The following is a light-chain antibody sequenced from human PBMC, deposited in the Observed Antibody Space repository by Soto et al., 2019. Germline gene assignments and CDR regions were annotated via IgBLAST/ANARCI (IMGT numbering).Light chain of an antibody. Sequence: EIVLTQSPGTLSLSPGERATLSCRASQSVSSFLAWYQQKPGQAPRHLIYDASNRATGIPTRFSGSGSGTDFTLTISSLEPEDFAVYYCQPRSNWPSFGPGTKVDI. CDR2: DAS. CDR1: QSVSSF. CDR3: QPRSNWPS. V-gene: IGKV3-11*01. J-gene: IGKJ3*01.